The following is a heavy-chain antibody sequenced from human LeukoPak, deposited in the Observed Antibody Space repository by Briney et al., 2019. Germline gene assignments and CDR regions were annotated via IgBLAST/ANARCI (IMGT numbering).Heavy chain of an antibody. Sequence: SETLSLTCTVSGASVSRYYWSWIRQPPGRGLEWIGYLSHSGSSDSNPSLKSRVTILVDTSKNQFSLKLTSVTAADTAVYYCARGEWDLLFDYWGQGTLVTVSS. CDR1: GASVSRYY. CDR2: LSHSGSS. CDR3: ARGEWDLLFDY. J-gene: IGHJ4*02. D-gene: IGHD1-26*01. V-gene: IGHV4-59*02.